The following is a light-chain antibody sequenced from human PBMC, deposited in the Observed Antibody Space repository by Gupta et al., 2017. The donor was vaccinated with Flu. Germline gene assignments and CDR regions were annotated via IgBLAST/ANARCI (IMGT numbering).Light chain of an antibody. J-gene: IGKJ1*01. CDR2: GAS. Sequence: EIVMTQSPATLSFSPGERATLSCRASQSVSSNLAWYQQKPGQAPRLLIYGASTRATGIPARFSGSGSGTEFTLTISSLQSEDFAVYYWQQYNNWWTFGQGTKVEIK. V-gene: IGKV3-15*01. CDR1: QSVSSN. CDR3: QQYNNWWT.